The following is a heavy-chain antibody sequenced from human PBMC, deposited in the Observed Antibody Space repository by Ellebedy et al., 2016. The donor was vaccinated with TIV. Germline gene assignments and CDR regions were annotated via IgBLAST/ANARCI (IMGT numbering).Heavy chain of an antibody. D-gene: IGHD3-10*01. Sequence: GESLKISCTASGFIVSTNHMSWVRQAPGKGLEWVGGYTNYADSVKGRFTISTHNSRNTLYLQMTNLRTEDTAAYYCAKGSFPFGDKSERIYSFQYWGQGTLVTVSS. CDR3: AKGSFPFGDKSERIYSFQY. CDR1: GFIVSTNH. J-gene: IGHJ4*02. V-gene: IGHV3-53*04. CDR2: GYT.